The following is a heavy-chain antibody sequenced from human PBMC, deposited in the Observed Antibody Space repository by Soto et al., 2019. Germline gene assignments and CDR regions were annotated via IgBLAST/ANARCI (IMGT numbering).Heavy chain of an antibody. CDR2: IYYSGYT. CDR1: GGSISSSSYY. CDR3: ARHNGPLYVGYYYDMDV. D-gene: IGHD3-16*01. J-gene: IGHJ6*02. Sequence: SENLPLTCTVSGGSISSSSYYWGWICHPPGKGLEWIGSIYYSGYTYYNPSLKSRVTISVDTSKNQFSLKLSSVTAADTAVYYCARHNGPLYVGYYYDMDVWGQGTTVT. V-gene: IGHV4-39*01.